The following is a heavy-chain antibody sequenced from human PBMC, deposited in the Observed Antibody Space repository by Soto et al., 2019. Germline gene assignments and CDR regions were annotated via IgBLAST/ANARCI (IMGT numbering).Heavy chain of an antibody. J-gene: IGHJ4*02. CDR2: IYWDDDK. D-gene: IGHD3-16*02. V-gene: IGHV2-5*02. CDR3: AHRGGMITFGGVIAPVGFDY. CDR1: GFSLSTSGVG. Sequence: QITLKESGPTLVKPTQTLTLTCTFSGFSLSTSGVGVGWIRQPPGKALEWLAVIYWDDDKRYSPSLKSRLTLTKDTSKNQVVLTMTNMNPVDTATYYFAHRGGMITFGGVIAPVGFDYWGQGTLVTVSS.